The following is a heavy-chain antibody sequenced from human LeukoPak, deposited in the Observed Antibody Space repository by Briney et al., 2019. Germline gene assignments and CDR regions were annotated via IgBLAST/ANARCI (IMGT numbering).Heavy chain of an antibody. Sequence: GGSLRLSCAASEFTFSSYNMNWVRQAPGKGLEWVSSISSSSSYIYYADSVKGRFTISRDNAKNSLYLQMNSLRAEDTAVYYCAKGLDYYDSSGSAFDIWGQGTMVTVSS. CDR1: EFTFSSYN. D-gene: IGHD3-22*01. CDR3: AKGLDYYDSSGSAFDI. V-gene: IGHV3-21*01. J-gene: IGHJ3*02. CDR2: ISSSSSYI.